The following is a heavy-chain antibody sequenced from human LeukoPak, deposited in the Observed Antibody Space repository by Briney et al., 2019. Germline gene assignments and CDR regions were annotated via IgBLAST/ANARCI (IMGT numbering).Heavy chain of an antibody. CDR1: GYSISSGYY. V-gene: IGHV4-38-2*02. CDR2: IYHSGST. CDR3: AKPASPLLYYYYYMDV. Sequence: SETLSLTCTVSGYSISSGYYWGWIRQPPGKGLEWIGSIYHSGSTYYNPSLKSRVTISVDTSKNQFSLKLSSVTAADTAVYYCAKPASPLLYYYYYMDVWGKGTTVTISS. J-gene: IGHJ6*03.